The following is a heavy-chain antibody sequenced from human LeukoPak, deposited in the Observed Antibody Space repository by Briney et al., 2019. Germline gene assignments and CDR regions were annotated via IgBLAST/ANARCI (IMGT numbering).Heavy chain of an antibody. Sequence: GGSLRLSCAASGFTFSDYYMSWLRQAPGKGLEWVLYISSDSSTIYYADSVKGRFTISRDNAKKSLYLQMNSLRTEDTAVYYCANTEYQRLGTDYWGQGTLVTVSS. CDR3: ANTEYQRLGTDY. V-gene: IGHV3-11*04. J-gene: IGHJ4*02. CDR2: ISSDSSTI. CDR1: GFTFSDYY. D-gene: IGHD2-2*01.